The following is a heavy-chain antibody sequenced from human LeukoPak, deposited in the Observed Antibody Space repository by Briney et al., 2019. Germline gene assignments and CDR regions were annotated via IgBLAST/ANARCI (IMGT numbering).Heavy chain of an antibody. V-gene: IGHV3-48*04. D-gene: IGHD3-10*02. CDR1: GFTFSSYS. J-gene: IGHJ6*04. CDR3: AELGITMIGGV. CDR2: ISSSGSTI. Sequence: PGGSLRLSCAASGFTFSSYSMNWVRQAPGKGLEWVSYISSSGSTIYYADSVKGRFTLSRDNAKNSLYLQMNSLRAEDTAVYYCAELGITMIGGVWGKGTTVTISS.